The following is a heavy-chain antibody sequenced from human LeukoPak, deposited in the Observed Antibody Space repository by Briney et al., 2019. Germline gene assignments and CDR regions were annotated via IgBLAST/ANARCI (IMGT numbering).Heavy chain of an antibody. CDR3: ARGKGGMIDN. Sequence: SQTLSLTCAISGDSVSSNSAAWNWIRQSPSRXXXXLGRTYYRSKWYNGYAASVKSRITINPDTSKNQFSLQLNSVTPEDTAIYYCARGKGGMIDNWGQGILVTVSS. CDR1: GDSVSSNSAA. D-gene: IGHD1-26*01. J-gene: IGHJ4*02. V-gene: IGHV6-1*01. CDR2: TYYRSKWYN.